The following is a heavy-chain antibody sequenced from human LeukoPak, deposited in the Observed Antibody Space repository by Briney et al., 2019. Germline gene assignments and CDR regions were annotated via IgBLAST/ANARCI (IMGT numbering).Heavy chain of an antibody. CDR2: IKQDGSEK. V-gene: IGHV3-7*01. J-gene: IGHJ6*01. CDR1: GFTSSSYW. Sequence: GGSLRLSCAVSGFTSSSYWKSWVRQAPGKGLEWVANIKQDGSEKYYVDSVKGRFTISRDNAENSLHLQMNSLRVEDTAVYFCARAYGPADSGSWYRYYYYYGMDVWGQGTTVTVSS. D-gene: IGHD6-13*01. CDR3: ARAYGPADSGSWYRYYYYYGMDV.